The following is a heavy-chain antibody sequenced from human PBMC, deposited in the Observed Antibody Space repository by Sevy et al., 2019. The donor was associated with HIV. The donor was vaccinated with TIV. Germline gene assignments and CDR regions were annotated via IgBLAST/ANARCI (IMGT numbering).Heavy chain of an antibody. CDR1: GFTLSSYD. V-gene: IGHV3-13*01. CDR3: ARVTWIDRAFDF. Sequence: GGSLRLSCAASGFTLSSYDMHWVRQSTGKGLEWVSAIGTVGNTFYADSVRGRFIISRENAKSSLYLQMNSLRAGDTAVYYCARVTWIDRAFDFWGQGTLVTVS. CDR2: IGTVGNT. J-gene: IGHJ4*02. D-gene: IGHD1-1*01.